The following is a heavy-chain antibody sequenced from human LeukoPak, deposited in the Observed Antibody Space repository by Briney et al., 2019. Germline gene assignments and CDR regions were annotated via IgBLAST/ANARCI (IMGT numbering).Heavy chain of an antibody. J-gene: IGHJ3*02. CDR3: ARNSPIATDGTAFDM. CDR1: GDSISRYY. CDR2: IHYSGTT. V-gene: IGHV4-59*08. Sequence: SETLSLTCTVSGDSISRYYWSWVRQPPGKGLEWIGYIHYSGTTKHNPSLKSRATMSADTSKNQFSLRLTSVTAADTAVYHCARNSPIATDGTAFDMWGQGTRVTVSS. D-gene: IGHD6-13*01.